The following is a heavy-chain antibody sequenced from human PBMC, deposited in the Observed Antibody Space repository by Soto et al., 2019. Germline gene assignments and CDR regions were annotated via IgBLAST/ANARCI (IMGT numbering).Heavy chain of an antibody. D-gene: IGHD4-17*01. J-gene: IGHJ4*02. CDR2: IIPILGIA. Sequence: QVQLVQSGAEVKKPGSSVKVSCKASGGTVSYYTISWVRQAPGQGLEWMGRIIPILGIANYAQKFQGRVTITADKSTSTVYMELSSLRSEDTAVYYCASNYGGNSYWCQGTLVTVSS. CDR3: ASNYGGNSY. V-gene: IGHV1-69*02. CDR1: GGTVSYYT.